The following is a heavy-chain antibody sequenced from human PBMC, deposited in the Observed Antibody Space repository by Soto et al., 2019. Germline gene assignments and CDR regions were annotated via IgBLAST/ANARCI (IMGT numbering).Heavy chain of an antibody. CDR2: ISTLNGNT. D-gene: IGHD5-18*01. CDR3: ARRVQVWLQDYYGMDV. CDR1: GYDYVTYA. J-gene: IGHJ6*02. Sequence: QAQLVQSGAEVKKPGASVNVSCKASGYDYVTYAITWVRQRPGQGLEWMGWISTLNGNTNYAQNFQGRVTMTTVTFTRIVHLELRSLSSDDTAVYYCARRVQVWLQDYYGMDVWGQGTTVTVSS. V-gene: IGHV1-18*01.